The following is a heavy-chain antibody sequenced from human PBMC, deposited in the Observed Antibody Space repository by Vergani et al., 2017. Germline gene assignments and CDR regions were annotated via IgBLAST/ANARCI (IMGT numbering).Heavy chain of an antibody. CDR1: GGSFSPGGQS. V-gene: IGHV4-61*02. CDR3: ARDGGEYDKDALDV. CDR2: IYTSGAT. J-gene: IGHJ3*01. Sequence: QVQLQESGPGLVKPSQTLSLTCTVSGGSFSPGGQSWTWLRQSAGKGLDWIGRIYTSGATNYNPSLRSRAIRSVDASKKQFSLKLTSVTAADTAVYYGARDGGEYDKDALDVWGQGTKVTVTS. D-gene: IGHD2-21*01.